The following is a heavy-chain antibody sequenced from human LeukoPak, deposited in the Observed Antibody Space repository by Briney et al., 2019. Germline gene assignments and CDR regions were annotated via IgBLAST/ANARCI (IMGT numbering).Heavy chain of an antibody. Sequence: SETLSLSCTVSGGSISSYYWSWIRQPPGKGLEWIGYIYYTGSTNYNPSLKSRVTISVDTSKNQFSLNLSSVTAADTAVYYCATTTVRGGYDHWGQGTLVTVSS. CDR1: GGSISSYY. V-gene: IGHV4-59*01. D-gene: IGHD4-11*01. CDR2: IYYTGST. CDR3: ATTTVRGGYDH. J-gene: IGHJ4*02.